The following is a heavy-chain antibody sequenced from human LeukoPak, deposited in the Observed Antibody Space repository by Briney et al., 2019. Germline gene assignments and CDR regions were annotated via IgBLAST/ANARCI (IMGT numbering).Heavy chain of an antibody. CDR1: GFKFDDYA. J-gene: IGHJ4*02. D-gene: IGHD7-27*01. CDR2: ISWNSGDI. V-gene: IGHV3-9*01. Sequence: GGSLRLSCTVSGFKFDDYAMHWVRQVPGQGLEWLSAISWNSGDIGYAAAVKGRFTISRDNAKRSLYLQMNSLRLDDSALYYCARDRHNNWGLSDFDSWGQGTLVTVSS. CDR3: ARDRHNNWGLSDFDS.